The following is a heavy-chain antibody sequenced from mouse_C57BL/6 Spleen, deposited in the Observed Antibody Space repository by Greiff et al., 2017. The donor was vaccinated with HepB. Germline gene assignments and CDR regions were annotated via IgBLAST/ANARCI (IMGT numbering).Heavy chain of an antibody. J-gene: IGHJ4*01. CDR3: ARVDSYAAMYY. Sequence: ESGPGILQPSQTLSLTCSFSGFSLSTFGMGVGWIRQPSGKGLEWLAHIWWDDDKYYNPALKSRLTISKDTSKNQVFLKIANVYTADTATYYCARVDSYAAMYYWGQGTSLTVSS. V-gene: IGHV8-8*01. CDR2: IWWDDDK. CDR1: GFSLSTFGMG. D-gene: IGHD6-5*01.